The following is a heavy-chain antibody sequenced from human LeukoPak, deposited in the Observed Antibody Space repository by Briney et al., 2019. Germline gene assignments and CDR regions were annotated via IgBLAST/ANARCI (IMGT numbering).Heavy chain of an antibody. D-gene: IGHD2-21*02. J-gene: IGHJ2*01. V-gene: IGHV4-59*08. CDR2: IYYSGST. CDR3: ARLTGTVVVTPDWYFDL. CDR1: GGSISSYY. Sequence: SETLSLTCTVSGGSISSYYWRWIRQPPGKGLEWIGYIYYSGSTNYNPSLKSRVTISVDTSKNQFSLKLSSVTAADTAVYYCARLTGTVVVTPDWYFDLWGRGTLVTVSS.